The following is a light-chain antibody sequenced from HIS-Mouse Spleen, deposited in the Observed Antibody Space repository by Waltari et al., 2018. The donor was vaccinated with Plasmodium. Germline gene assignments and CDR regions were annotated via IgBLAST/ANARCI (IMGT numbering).Light chain of an antibody. Sequence: SYVLTHPPSVAVAPGKTARITCGGNNNGSKMVHWYRQKPGQAPVLVVYDDGDRPSGIPERFSGSNSGNTATLTISRVEAGDEADYYCQVWDSSSDHVVFGGGTKLTVL. CDR1: NNGSKM. V-gene: IGLV3-21*03. CDR2: DDG. J-gene: IGLJ2*01. CDR3: QVWDSSSDHVV.